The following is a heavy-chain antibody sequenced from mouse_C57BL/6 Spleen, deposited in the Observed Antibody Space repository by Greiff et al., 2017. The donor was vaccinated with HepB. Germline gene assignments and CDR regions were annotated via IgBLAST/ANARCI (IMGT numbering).Heavy chain of an antibody. CDR3: ARALTGTGFAY. V-gene: IGHV5-17*01. J-gene: IGHJ3*01. CDR2: ISSGSSTI. Sequence: EVKVVESGGGLVKPGGSLKLSCAASGFTFSDYGMHWVRQAPEKGLEWVAYISSGSSTIYYADTVKGRFTISRDNAKNTLFLQMTSLRSEDTAMYYCARALTGTGFAYWGQGTLVTVSA. CDR1: GFTFSDYG. D-gene: IGHD4-1*01.